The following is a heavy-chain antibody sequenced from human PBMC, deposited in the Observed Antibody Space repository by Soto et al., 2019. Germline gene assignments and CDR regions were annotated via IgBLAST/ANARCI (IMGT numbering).Heavy chain of an antibody. CDR2: IYSGGST. V-gene: IGHV3-53*01. Sequence: PGGSLGLSCAASGFTVSSNYMSWVRQAPGKGLEWVSVIYSGGSTYYADSVKGRFTISRDNSKNTLYLQMNSLRAEDTAVYYCASGGVVVAAPTSSYGMDFRCQAPKVTVSS. CDR1: GFTVSSNY. J-gene: IGHJ6*02. D-gene: IGHD2-15*01. CDR3: ASGGVVVAAPTSSYGMDF.